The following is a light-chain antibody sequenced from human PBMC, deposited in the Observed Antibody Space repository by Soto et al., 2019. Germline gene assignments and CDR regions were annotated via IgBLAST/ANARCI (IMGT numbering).Light chain of an antibody. CDR3: QHYNHWLWT. J-gene: IGKJ1*01. Sequence: EIIMTQSPATLSVSPGEGATLSCRTSHSISTNLAWYQHKRGQSPRLLVYGASTRATGVPARFSGSGSGAEFTLSISSLQSEDFAVYYCQHYNHWLWTFGQGTKVEIK. V-gene: IGKV3-15*01. CDR2: GAS. CDR1: HSISTN.